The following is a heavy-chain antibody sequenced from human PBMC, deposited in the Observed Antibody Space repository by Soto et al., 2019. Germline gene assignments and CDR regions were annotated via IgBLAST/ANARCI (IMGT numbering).Heavy chain of an antibody. CDR3: ARLAMATRRGYYGIDV. Sequence: EVQLVQSGAEVKKPGESLRISWKGSGYSFTSYWISWVRQMPGKGLEWMGRIDPSDSYNNYSPSFQGHITISTDKTISNASLQWSSLKASDTAMYYCARLAMATRRGYYGIDVWGQVTTVTVAS. D-gene: IGHD5-12*01. V-gene: IGHV5-10-1*01. CDR1: GYSFTSYW. J-gene: IGHJ6*02. CDR2: IDPSDSYN.